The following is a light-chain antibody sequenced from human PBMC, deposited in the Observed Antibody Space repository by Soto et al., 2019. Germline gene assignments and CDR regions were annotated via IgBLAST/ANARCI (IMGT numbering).Light chain of an antibody. Sequence: DSQKTQLPSTLSTTVGDRGTITCRASQNVNKWVAWYQQKPGKAPKFLIYDASVLESGVPSRFSGSGSGTEFTLTISSLQPDDFATYYCQRYNSNSRTFGQGTKVDIK. CDR3: QRYNSNSRT. J-gene: IGKJ1*01. CDR1: QNVNKW. V-gene: IGKV1-5*01. CDR2: DAS.